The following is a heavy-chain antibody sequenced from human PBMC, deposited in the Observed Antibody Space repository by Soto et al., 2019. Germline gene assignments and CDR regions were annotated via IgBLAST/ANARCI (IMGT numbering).Heavy chain of an antibody. D-gene: IGHD6-13*01. J-gene: IGHJ6*02. Sequence: QVQLVQSGAEVKKPGASVKVSCKASGYTFTYYHVHWVRQAPGQGLEWMGIINPNGGDTTYAQKFQGWVTMTRDTSISTAYMELSRLRSDDTAVYYCAVESPLYSSSWPRKRLWYYGMDVWGQGTTVTVSS. CDR1: GYTFTYYH. CDR3: AVESPLYSSSWPRKRLWYYGMDV. CDR2: INPNGGDT. V-gene: IGHV1-2*04.